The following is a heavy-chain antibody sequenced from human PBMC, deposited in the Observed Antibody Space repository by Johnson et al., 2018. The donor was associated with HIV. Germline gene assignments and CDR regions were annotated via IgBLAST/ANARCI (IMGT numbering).Heavy chain of an antibody. CDR2: ISSSGGTK. V-gene: IGHV3-11*04. D-gene: IGHD3-3*01. CDR1: GFTFSDYY. CDR3: ARDGVRSDFDI. J-gene: IGHJ3*02. Sequence: QMQLVESGGGLVKPGGSLRLSCTASGFTFSDYYMTWIRQAPGKGLDWVSYISSSGGTKYYADSVKGRFTISRNNAKKSLYLQMNSLRVDDTAVYYCARDGVRSDFDIWGHGTRVSVSS.